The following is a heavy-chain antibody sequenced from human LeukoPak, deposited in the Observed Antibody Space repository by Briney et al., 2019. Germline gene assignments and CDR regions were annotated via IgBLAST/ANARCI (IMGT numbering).Heavy chain of an antibody. CDR2: MKSNNGHT. D-gene: IGHD7-27*01. CDR1: GYTFTSFD. V-gene: IGHV1-8*01. J-gene: IGHJ4*02. CDR3: ARGPPNWGMVGY. Sequence: ASVKVSCKASGYTFTSFDFNWVRQAAGQGLEWMGWMKSNNGHTGYAQKFQGRVTMTRDTSISTAYMELSSLTFEDTAVYYCARGPPNWGMVGYWGQGTLVTVSS.